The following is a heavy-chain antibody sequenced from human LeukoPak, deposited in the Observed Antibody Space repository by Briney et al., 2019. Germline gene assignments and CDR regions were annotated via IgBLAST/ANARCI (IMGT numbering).Heavy chain of an antibody. V-gene: IGHV1-46*01. CDR2: INPSGGST. Sequence: ASVKVSCKASGGTFTSYYMHWVRQAPGQGLEWMGIINPSGGSTSYAQKFQGRVTMTRDTSTSTVYMELSSLRSEDTAVYYCARGRIAVAGTGLAAFDIWGQGTMVTVSS. CDR1: GGTFTSYY. J-gene: IGHJ3*02. D-gene: IGHD6-19*01. CDR3: ARGRIAVAGTGLAAFDI.